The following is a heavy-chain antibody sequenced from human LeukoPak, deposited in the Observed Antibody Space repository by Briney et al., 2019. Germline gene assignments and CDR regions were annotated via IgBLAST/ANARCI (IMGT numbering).Heavy chain of an antibody. CDR1: GFTFSSYA. D-gene: IGHD2-15*01. CDR2: ISGSGSST. J-gene: IGHJ5*02. Sequence: GGSLRLSCAASGFTFSSYAMSWVRQAPGKGLEWVSAISGSGSSTYYADSVKGRFTISRDNSKNTLYLQMNSLRAEDTAVYYCAKVHAAYNWFDPWGQGTLVTVSS. CDR3: AKVHAAYNWFDP. V-gene: IGHV3-23*01.